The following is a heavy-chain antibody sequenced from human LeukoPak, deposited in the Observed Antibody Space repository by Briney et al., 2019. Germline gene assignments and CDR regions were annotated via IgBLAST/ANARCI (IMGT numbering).Heavy chain of an antibody. D-gene: IGHD3-9*01. Sequence: GGSLRLSCAASGFTVSNNYMMWVRQAPGKGLEWVSDIYRSGGTYYADSVKGRFTISRDNSKNTLYLQMNSLRAEDTAVYYCAKDHYDILTGYFDAFDIWGQGTMVTVSS. V-gene: IGHV3-53*01. CDR2: IYRSGGT. CDR1: GFTVSNNY. J-gene: IGHJ3*02. CDR3: AKDHYDILTGYFDAFDI.